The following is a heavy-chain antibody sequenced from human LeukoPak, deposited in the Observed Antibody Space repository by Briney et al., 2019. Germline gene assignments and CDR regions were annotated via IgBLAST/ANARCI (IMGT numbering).Heavy chain of an antibody. CDR3: AKDVRVGGGGMNV. CDR1: GCTFSSYA. CDR2: ISGSGLNT. Sequence: GGSLRLSCAASGCTFSSYAMTWVRQAPGKGLEWVSLISGSGLNTYYADSVKGRFTISRDNSKNTLSLQMNSLRAEDTAVYYCAKDVRVGGGGMNVWGQGTPVTVSS. D-gene: IGHD1-26*01. V-gene: IGHV3-23*01. J-gene: IGHJ6*02.